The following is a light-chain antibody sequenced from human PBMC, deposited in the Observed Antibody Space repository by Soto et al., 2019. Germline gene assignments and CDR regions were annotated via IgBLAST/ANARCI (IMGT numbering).Light chain of an antibody. J-gene: IGLJ1*01. CDR2: DVS. Sequence: QSALTQPASVCGSPEQSITISCTRTSSDIGGYNYVSWYQQLPGKVPKLIIYDVSNRPSGVSDRFSGSKSGNAASLTISGLHAEDEADYYCSSYTSTSTLYVFGTGTKVTVL. V-gene: IGLV2-14*03. CDR1: SSDIGGYNY. CDR3: SSYTSTSTLYV.